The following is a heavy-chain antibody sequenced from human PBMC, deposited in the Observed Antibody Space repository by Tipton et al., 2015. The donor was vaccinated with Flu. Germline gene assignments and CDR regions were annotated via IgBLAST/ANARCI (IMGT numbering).Heavy chain of an antibody. CDR1: GGSISSYY. CDR2: IYYSGST. CDR3: ARDYYGSGYDAFDI. Sequence: LRLSCTVSGGSISSYYWSWIRQPPGKGLEWIGYIYYSGSTNYNPSLKSRVTISVDTSKNQFSLKLSSVTAADTAVYYCARDYYGSGYDAFDIWGQGTMVTASS. V-gene: IGHV4-59*01. D-gene: IGHD3-10*01. J-gene: IGHJ3*02.